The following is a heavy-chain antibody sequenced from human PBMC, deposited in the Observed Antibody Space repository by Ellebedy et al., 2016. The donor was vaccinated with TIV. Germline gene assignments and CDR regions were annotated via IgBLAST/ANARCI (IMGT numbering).Heavy chain of an antibody. CDR1: GGSFSGYY. CDR2: IYHSGTT. J-gene: IGHJ5*02. CDR3: AGADYYYGSGSYLNWFDP. V-gene: IGHV4-34*01. Sequence: GSLRLSCAVYGGSFSGYYWSWIRQYPGKGLEWIGYIYHSGTTYYNPSLKSRVTISVDTSKNQFSLRLSSVTAADTAVYYCAGADYYYGSGSYLNWFDPWGQGTLVTVSS. D-gene: IGHD3-10*01.